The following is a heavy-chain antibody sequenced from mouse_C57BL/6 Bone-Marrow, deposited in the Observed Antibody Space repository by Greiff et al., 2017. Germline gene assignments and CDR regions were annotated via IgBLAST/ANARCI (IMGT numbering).Heavy chain of an antibody. CDR2: IDPNSGGT. CDR1: GYTFTSYW. CDR3: ARHVCSYFDY. J-gene: IGHJ2*01. D-gene: IGHD2-10*02. Sequence: QVQLQQPGAELVKPGASVKLSCKASGYTFTSYWMHWVKQRPGRGLEWIGRIDPNSGGTKYNEKFKSKATLTVDKPSSTAYMQLRSLTSEDSAVYYCARHVCSYFDYWGQGTTLTVSS. V-gene: IGHV1-72*01.